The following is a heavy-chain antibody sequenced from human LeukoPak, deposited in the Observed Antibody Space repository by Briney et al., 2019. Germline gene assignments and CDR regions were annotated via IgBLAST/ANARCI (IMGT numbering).Heavy chain of an antibody. CDR1: GFTFDDYG. Sequence: GGSLRLSCAASGFTFDDYGMSWVRQAPGKGREWVSGINWNGGSTGYADSVKGRFTISRDNAKNSLYLQMTSLRAEDTALYYCARDPEYCSGGSCYRYNWFDPWGQGTLVTVSS. D-gene: IGHD2-15*01. V-gene: IGHV3-20*04. CDR3: ARDPEYCSGGSCYRYNWFDP. J-gene: IGHJ5*02. CDR2: INWNGGST.